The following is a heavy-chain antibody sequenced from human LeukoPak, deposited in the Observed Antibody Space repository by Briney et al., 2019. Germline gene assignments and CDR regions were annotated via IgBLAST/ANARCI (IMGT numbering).Heavy chain of an antibody. CDR2: IYYSGST. CDR3: ARDGAAAGVLGFDP. Sequence: KSSETLSLTCTVSGGSISSGGYYWSWIRPHPGKGLEWSGYIYYSGSTYYNPSLKSRVTISVDTSKNQFSLKLSSVTAADTAVYYCARDGAAAGVLGFDPWGQGTLVTVSS. J-gene: IGHJ5*02. CDR1: GGSISSGGYY. V-gene: IGHV4-31*03. D-gene: IGHD6-13*01.